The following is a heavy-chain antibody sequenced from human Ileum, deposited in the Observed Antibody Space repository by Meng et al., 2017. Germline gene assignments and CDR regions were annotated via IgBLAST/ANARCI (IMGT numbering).Heavy chain of an antibody. J-gene: IGHJ4*02. V-gene: IGHV4-34*01. Sequence: QVQLQQWGAGLLKPSETLSLTCGVYGASFSANYWTWVRQPPGKGLXWVGEINHGGRTNYNPSLKSRVSISVDTTRNQFSLNLNSVTAADTAVYYCASARWDYWGQGTLVTVSS. CDR2: INHGGRT. CDR3: ASARWDY. D-gene: IGHD4-23*01. CDR1: GASFSANY.